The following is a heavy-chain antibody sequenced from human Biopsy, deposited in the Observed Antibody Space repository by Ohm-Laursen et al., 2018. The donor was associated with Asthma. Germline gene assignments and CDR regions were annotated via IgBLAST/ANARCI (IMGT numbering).Heavy chain of an antibody. CDR1: GFTFSSYS. D-gene: IGHD4-23*01. J-gene: IGHJ6*02. CDR2: ISSSSSTI. Sequence: GSLRLSCAASGFTFSSYSMNWIRQAPGKGLEWVSYISSSSSTIYYADSVKGRFTISRDNAKNSLYLQMNSLRDGDTAVYYCARDYGGNSGYYYGMDVWGQGTTVTVSS. CDR3: ARDYGGNSGYYYGMDV. V-gene: IGHV3-48*02.